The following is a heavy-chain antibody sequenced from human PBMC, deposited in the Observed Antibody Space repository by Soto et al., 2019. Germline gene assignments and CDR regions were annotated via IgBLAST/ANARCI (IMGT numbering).Heavy chain of an antibody. CDR1: GFTFSNAW. V-gene: IGHV3-74*01. J-gene: IGHJ6*03. CDR3: AREGKQWLPQRAYYYMDV. Sequence: TGGSLRVSCAASGFTFSNAWMNWGRQAPWKGLVWVSRINSDGSSTSYADSVMGRFTISRDNAKNTLYLQMNSLRAEDTAVYYCAREGKQWLPQRAYYYMDVWGKGTTVTVSS. CDR2: INSDGSST. D-gene: IGHD6-19*01.